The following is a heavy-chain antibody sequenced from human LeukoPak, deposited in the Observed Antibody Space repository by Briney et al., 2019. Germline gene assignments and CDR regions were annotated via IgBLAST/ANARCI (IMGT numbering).Heavy chain of an antibody. D-gene: IGHD5-18*01. CDR2: IYTSGST. CDR1: GGSISSYY. CDR3: ARHRPTQYSYGLQNWFDP. J-gene: IGHJ5*02. Sequence: SETLSLTCTVSGGSISSYYWSWIRQPPGQGLEWIGYIYTSGSTNYNPSLKSRVTISVDTSKNQFSLKLSSVTAADTAVYYCARHRPTQYSYGLQNWFDPWGQGTLVTVSS. V-gene: IGHV4-4*09.